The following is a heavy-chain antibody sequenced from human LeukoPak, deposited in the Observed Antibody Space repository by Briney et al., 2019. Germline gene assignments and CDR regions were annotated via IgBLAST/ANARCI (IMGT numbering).Heavy chain of an antibody. D-gene: IGHD4-17*01. V-gene: IGHV3-23*01. CDR1: GFTFSSYA. J-gene: IGHJ4*02. Sequence: TGGSLRLPCAASGFTFSSYAMSWVRQAPGKGLEWVSAISGSGGSTYYADSVKGRFTISRDNSKNTLYLQMNSLRAEDTAVYYCAKKDYGDYYFDYWGQGTLVTVSS. CDR2: ISGSGGST. CDR3: AKKDYGDYYFDY.